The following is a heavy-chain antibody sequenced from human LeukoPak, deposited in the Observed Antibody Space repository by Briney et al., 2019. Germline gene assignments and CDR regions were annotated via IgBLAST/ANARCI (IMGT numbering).Heavy chain of an antibody. CDR2: INHSGST. J-gene: IGHJ5*02. Sequence: SETLSLTCAVYGGSFSGHYWSWIRQPPGKGLEWIGEINHSGSTNYNPSLKSRVTISVDTSKNQFSLKLSSVTAADTAVYYCARGLVVVPAAKWNWFDPWGQGTLVTVSS. D-gene: IGHD2-2*01. V-gene: IGHV4-34*01. CDR1: GGSFSGHY. CDR3: ARGLVVVPAAKWNWFDP.